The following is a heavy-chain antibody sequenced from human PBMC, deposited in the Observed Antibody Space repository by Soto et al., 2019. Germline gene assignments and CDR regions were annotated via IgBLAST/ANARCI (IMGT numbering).Heavy chain of an antibody. CDR3: ASDQGWLRFPALDL. J-gene: IGHJ5*02. D-gene: IGHD5-12*01. CDR2: IYYSGST. V-gene: IGHV4-31*03. CDR1: GGSISSGTYY. Sequence: QVQLQESGPGLVKPSQTLSLTCTVSGGSISSGTYYWSWIRQHPGKGLEWIGYIYYSGSTYYNPSLRIRVIISAVTSKNLSSLKPSSVTAADTAVYYCASDQGWLRFPALDLWGQGTLVTVSS.